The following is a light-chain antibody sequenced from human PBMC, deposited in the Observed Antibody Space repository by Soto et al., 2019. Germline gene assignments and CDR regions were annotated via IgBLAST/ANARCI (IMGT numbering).Light chain of an antibody. CDR2: EVS. V-gene: IGLV2-23*02. CDR1: SSDVGTYNH. Sequence: QAVVTQPASVSGSPGQSITISCTGTSSDVGTYNHVSWYQQYPGKAPKLIIYEVSERPSGVSDRFSGSKSDNTASLTISGLQTEDEADYYCCSHAGSRAFWVFGGGTKVTVL. J-gene: IGLJ3*02. CDR3: CSHAGSRAFWV.